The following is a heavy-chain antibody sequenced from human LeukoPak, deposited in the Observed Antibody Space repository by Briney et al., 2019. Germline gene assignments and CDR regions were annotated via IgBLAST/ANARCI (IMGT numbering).Heavy chain of an antibody. Sequence: GESLKISCKGSGYSFTSYWIGWVRQMPGKGPEWMGIIYPGDSDTRYSPSFQGQVTISADKSISTAYLQWSSLKASDTAMYYCARGRQQPRNWFDPWGQGTLVTVSS. CDR3: ARGRQQPRNWFDP. D-gene: IGHD6-13*01. CDR2: IYPGDSDT. V-gene: IGHV5-51*01. J-gene: IGHJ5*02. CDR1: GYSFTSYW.